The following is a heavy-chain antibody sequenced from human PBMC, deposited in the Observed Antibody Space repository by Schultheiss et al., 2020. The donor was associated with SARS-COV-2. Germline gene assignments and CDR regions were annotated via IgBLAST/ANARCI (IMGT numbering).Heavy chain of an antibody. J-gene: IGHJ4*02. CDR1: GYTFTSYG. CDR2: INPNSGGT. V-gene: IGHV1-2*02. CDR3: ARGVGTTTYYFDY. Sequence: ASVKVSCKASGYTFTSYGISWVRQAPGQGLEWMGWINPNSGGTNYAQKFQGRVTMTRDTSISTAYMELRSLRSDDTAVYYCARGVGTTTYYFDYWGQGTLVTVSS. D-gene: IGHD1-26*01.